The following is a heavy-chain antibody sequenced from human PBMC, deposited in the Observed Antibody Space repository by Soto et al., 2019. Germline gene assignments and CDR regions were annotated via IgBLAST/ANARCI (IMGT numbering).Heavy chain of an antibody. D-gene: IGHD3-22*01. J-gene: IGHJ4*02. Sequence: GGTLRLSCAASGFTFSSYWMSWVRQAPGKGLEWVANIKQDGSEKYYVDSVKGRFTISRDNAKNSLSLQMNGLRAEDTAVYYCASSPYYYDSSGYYYWSYFDYWGQGTLVTVSS. CDR2: IKQDGSEK. V-gene: IGHV3-7*01. CDR1: GFTFSSYW. CDR3: ASSPYYYDSSGYYYWSYFDY.